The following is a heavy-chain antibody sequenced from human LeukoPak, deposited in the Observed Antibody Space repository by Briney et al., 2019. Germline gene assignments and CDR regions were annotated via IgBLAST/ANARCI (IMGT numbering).Heavy chain of an antibody. V-gene: IGHV4-4*07. CDR3: ARGPPRVTTVHPAAFDI. Sequence: SETLSLTCTVSGGSISSYYWSWLRQPAGKGLEWIGRIYTSGSTNYNPSLKSRVTMSVDTSKNQFSLKLSSVTAADTAVYYCARGPPRVTTVHPAAFDIWGQGTMVTVSS. J-gene: IGHJ3*02. CDR1: GGSISSYY. CDR2: IYTSGST. D-gene: IGHD4-17*01.